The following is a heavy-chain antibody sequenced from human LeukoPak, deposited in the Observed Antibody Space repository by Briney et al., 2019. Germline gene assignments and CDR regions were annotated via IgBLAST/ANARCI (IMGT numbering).Heavy chain of an antibody. CDR2: IYYSGST. CDR3: ARGPARRGAFDI. Sequence: PSETLSLTCTVPGGSISSGGYYWSWIRQHPGKGLEWIGYIYYSGSTYYNPSLKSRVTISVDTSKNQFSLKLSSVTAADTAVYYCARGPARRGAFDIWGQGTIVTVSS. D-gene: IGHD1-26*01. CDR1: GGSISSGGYY. V-gene: IGHV4-31*03. J-gene: IGHJ3*02.